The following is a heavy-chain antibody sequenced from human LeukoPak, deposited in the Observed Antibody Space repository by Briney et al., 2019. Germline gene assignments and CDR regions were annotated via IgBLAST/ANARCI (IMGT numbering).Heavy chain of an antibody. V-gene: IGHV4-34*01. CDR1: GGSFSDYY. CDR2: INHSGST. CDR3: ARGQLLDY. Sequence: SETLSLNCAVYGGSFSDYYWSWIRQPPGKGLEWIGEINHSGSTNYNPSLKSRVTISVDTSKNQFSLKLSSVTAADTAVYYCARGQLLDYWGQGTLVTVSS. D-gene: IGHD1-26*01. J-gene: IGHJ4*02.